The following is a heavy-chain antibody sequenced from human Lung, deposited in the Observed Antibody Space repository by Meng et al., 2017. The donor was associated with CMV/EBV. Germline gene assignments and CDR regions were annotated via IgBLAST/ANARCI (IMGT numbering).Heavy chain of an antibody. D-gene: IGHD5-18*01. J-gene: IGHJ6*02. Sequence: ESXKISXAASGFTFKTFTMSWVRQAPGRGLEWVSSINPDSDYIQSADSLKGRFTISRDNAKNSLYLRMSGLRVEDTAVYYCARDQEGTRIPSPIHYGLDVWGQXTTVTVSS. V-gene: IGHV3-21*06. CDR3: ARDQEGTRIPSPIHYGLDV. CDR2: INPDSDYI. CDR1: GFTFKTFT.